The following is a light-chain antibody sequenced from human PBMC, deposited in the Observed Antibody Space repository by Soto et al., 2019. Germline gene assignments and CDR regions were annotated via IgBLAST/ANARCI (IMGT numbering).Light chain of an antibody. CDR1: QGISSY. V-gene: IGKV1-8*01. CDR2: AAS. Sequence: AIRMTQSPSSFSASTGDRVTITCRASQGISSYLAWYQQNPGKAPKLLIYAASTLQSGVPSRFSGSGSGTDFTLTISRLEPEDFAVNDGQQYGSSLTFGGGTKVEIK. J-gene: IGKJ4*01. CDR3: QQYGSSLT.